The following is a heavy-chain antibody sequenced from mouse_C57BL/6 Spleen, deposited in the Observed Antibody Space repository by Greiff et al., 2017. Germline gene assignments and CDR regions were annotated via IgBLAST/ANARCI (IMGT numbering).Heavy chain of an antibody. CDR3: ARDRDYYGSIWYFDV. CDR2: IPDGGSYT. CDR1: GFTFRSYA. Sequence: EVKLVESGGRLVQPGGSLKLSCASSGFTFRSYAMSWVCQTPAPKLAWVATIPDGGSYTYYPAHVWGRFAISRDDATNNLYLQRSHLKSEDTAMYYCARDRDYYGSIWYFDVWGTGTTVTVSA. J-gene: IGHJ1*03. D-gene: IGHD1-1*01. V-gene: IGHV5-4*01.